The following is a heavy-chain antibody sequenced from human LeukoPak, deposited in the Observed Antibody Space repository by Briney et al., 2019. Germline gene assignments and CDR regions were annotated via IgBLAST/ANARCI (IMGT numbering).Heavy chain of an antibody. CDR3: ARLAGA. CDR1: GFTFSSYG. CDR2: IYSGGST. J-gene: IGHJ5*02. V-gene: IGHV3-53*01. D-gene: IGHD3-10*01. Sequence: GGSLRLSCAASGFTFSSYGMHWVRQAPGKGLEWVSVIYSGGSTYYADSVKGRFTISRDNSKNTLYLQMNSLRAEDTAVYYCARLAGAWGQGTLVTVSS.